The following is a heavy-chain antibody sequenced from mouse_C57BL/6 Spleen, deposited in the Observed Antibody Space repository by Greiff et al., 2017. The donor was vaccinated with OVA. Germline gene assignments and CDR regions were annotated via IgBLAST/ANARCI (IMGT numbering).Heavy chain of an antibody. CDR2: INPYNGGT. CDR3: ARSQYYFDY. V-gene: IGHV1-19*01. Sequence: VQLQQSGPVLVKPGASVKMSCKASGYTFTDYYMNWVKQSHGKSLEWIGVINPYNGGTSYNQKFKGKATLTVDKSSSTAYMELNSPTSEDSAVYYCARSQYYFDYWGQGTTLTVSS. J-gene: IGHJ2*01. CDR1: GYTFTDYY.